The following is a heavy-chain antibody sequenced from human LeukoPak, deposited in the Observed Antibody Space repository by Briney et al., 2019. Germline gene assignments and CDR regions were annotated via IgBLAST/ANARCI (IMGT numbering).Heavy chain of an antibody. V-gene: IGHV4-59*01. CDR2: IYYSGST. D-gene: IGHD3-22*01. J-gene: IGHJ5*02. CDR3: ARDLNYYDSSGYQKYNWFDP. Sequence: SETLSLTCTVSGGSIISYYWSWIRQPPRKGLEWIGYIYYSGSTKYNPSLKSRVTISVETSKNQFSLKLSSVTAADTAVYYCARDLNYYDSSGYQKYNWFDPWGQGTLVTVSS. CDR1: GGSIISYY.